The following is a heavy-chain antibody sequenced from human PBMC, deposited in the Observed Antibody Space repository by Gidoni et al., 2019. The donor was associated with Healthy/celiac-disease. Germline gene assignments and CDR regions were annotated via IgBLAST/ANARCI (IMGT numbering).Heavy chain of an antibody. CDR3: ARSSATVVTFDY. CDR2: IIPIFGTA. D-gene: IGHD4-17*01. CDR1: GGPVSSYA. J-gene: IGHJ4*02. Sequence: QVQLVQSGAEVKKPGSSVKVSCKASGGPVSSYAIRWVRQAPGQGLEWMGGIIPIFGTANYAQKFQGRVTSTADESTSTAYMELSSLRSEDTAVYYCARSSATVVTFDYWGQGTLVTVSS. V-gene: IGHV1-69*01.